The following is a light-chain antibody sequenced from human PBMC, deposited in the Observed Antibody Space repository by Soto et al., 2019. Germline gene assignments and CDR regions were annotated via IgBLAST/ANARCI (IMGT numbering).Light chain of an antibody. CDR1: RSVDTD. J-gene: IGKJ1*01. Sequence: EIVLTQSPATLSVSPGDSATLSCRASRSVDTDLAWYHQKPVQAPRLLVFASSPRSTGVPDRFRGSGSGTDFSLTISSLQPEDYATYYCHQYYDRPPWTFGQGTKVDIK. CDR3: HQYYDRPPWT. V-gene: IGKV3-15*01. CDR2: ASS.